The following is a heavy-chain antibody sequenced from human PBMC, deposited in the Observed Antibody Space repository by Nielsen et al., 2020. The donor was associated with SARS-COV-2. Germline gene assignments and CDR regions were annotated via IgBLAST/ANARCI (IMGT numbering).Heavy chain of an antibody. V-gene: IGHV4-31*03. D-gene: IGHD5-24*01. Sequence: TLSLTCTVSGGSINSGDYYWSWIRQHPGKGLEWVGYIYYSGSTYYNPSLKGRVTISLDTSENQFSLKMDSVTAADTAVYYCARARDGYTSGVDYWGQGTLVTVSS. CDR1: GGSINSGDYY. J-gene: IGHJ4*02. CDR3: ARARDGYTSGVDY. CDR2: IYYSGST.